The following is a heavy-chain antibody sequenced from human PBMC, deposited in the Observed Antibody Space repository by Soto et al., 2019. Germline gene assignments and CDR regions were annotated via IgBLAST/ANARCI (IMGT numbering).Heavy chain of an antibody. CDR2: ISYSGST. CDR1: GDSMSNADYF. D-gene: IGHD3-22*01. CDR3: ARDRAHFYESSGRLDL. Sequence: SETLSLTCSVSGDSMSNADYFWTWIRQPPGKGLQWIGYISYSGSTFYNPSLKTRLTMSVDTSKKQFSVRLRSVTAADTAVYYCARDRAHFYESSGRLDLWGQGMLVTVSS. J-gene: IGHJ4*02. V-gene: IGHV4-30-4*01.